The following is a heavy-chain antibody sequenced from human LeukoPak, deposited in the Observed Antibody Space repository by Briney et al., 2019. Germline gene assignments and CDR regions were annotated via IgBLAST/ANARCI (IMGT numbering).Heavy chain of an antibody. V-gene: IGHV3-48*02. J-gene: IGHJ3*02. CDR2: IRSDGEAF. CDR1: GFTFSSDP. Sequence: GGSLRLSCAASGFTFSSDPMNWLRQAPGKGLEWISNIRSDGEAFYADSVRGRFTISRDNAKNSLYLQMNSLREKDTAVYYCVRDVHWAFDMWGQGTMVTVSS. D-gene: IGHD6-6*01. CDR3: VRDVHWAFDM.